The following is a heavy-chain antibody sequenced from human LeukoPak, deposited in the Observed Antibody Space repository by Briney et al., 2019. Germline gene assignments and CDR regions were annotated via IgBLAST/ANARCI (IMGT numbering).Heavy chain of an antibody. Sequence: GGSLRLSCAASGFTFSDYSMNWVRQAPGKGLEWISYIGIDSGNTNYADSVKGQFTISGDKAKNSLYLQMNSLRVEDTAVYYCARDYEYAFDNWGQGTLVTVSS. J-gene: IGHJ4*02. CDR1: GFTFSDYS. CDR3: ARDYEYAFDN. CDR2: IGIDSGNT. V-gene: IGHV3-48*01. D-gene: IGHD5-12*01.